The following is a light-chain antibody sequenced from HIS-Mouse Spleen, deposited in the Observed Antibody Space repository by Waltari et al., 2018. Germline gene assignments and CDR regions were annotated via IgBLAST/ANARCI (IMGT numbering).Light chain of an antibody. CDR3: YSTDSSGNHRV. J-gene: IGLJ2*01. Sequence: SYELTQPPSVSVSPGQTARITCSGGALPKQYAYWYQQKSGQAPALVIYEDSKRPSGIPERFSGSSSGTMATLTISGAQVEDEADYYCYSTDSSGNHRVFGGGTKLTVL. CDR1: ALPKQY. V-gene: IGLV3-10*01. CDR2: EDS.